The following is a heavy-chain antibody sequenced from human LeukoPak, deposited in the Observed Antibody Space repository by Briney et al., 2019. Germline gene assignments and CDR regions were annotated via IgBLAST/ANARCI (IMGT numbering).Heavy chain of an antibody. D-gene: IGHD2-21*02. CDR2: IYTSGGT. CDR3: ARERTYCGGDCYGWFDP. Sequence: SQTLSLTCTVSGGSISSGSYYWSWIRQPAGKGREWIGRIYTSGGTNYNPSLKSRVTISVDTSKNQFSLKLSSVTAADTAVYYCARERTYCGGDCYGWFDPWGQGTLVTVSS. V-gene: IGHV4-61*02. J-gene: IGHJ5*02. CDR1: GGSISSGSYY.